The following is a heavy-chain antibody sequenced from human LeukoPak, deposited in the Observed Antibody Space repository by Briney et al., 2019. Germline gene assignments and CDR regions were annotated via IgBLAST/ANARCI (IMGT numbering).Heavy chain of an antibody. Sequence: SETLSLTCTVYGGSFSDYYWTWIRQPPGKGLEWIGEINHSGSTNYNPSLKSRVTISVDTSKNQFSLKLSSVTAADTAVYYCASQAPSHNSSSWYRHYYFDYWGQGTLVTVSS. J-gene: IGHJ4*02. CDR1: GGSFSDYY. D-gene: IGHD6-13*01. V-gene: IGHV4-34*01. CDR2: INHSGST. CDR3: ASQAPSHNSSSWYRHYYFDY.